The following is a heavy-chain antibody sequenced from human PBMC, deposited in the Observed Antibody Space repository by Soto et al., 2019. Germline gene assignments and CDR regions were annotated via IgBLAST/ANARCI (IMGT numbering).Heavy chain of an antibody. V-gene: IGHV1-8*01. CDR3: ARGVK. CDR1: VYTFTSDD. Sequence: QVQLVQSGAEVKKPGASVRVSCTASVYTFTSDDINWVRQATGQGLEWMGWMNSTSGNTVYAQKFQGRVTMTRSTSTSTAYMELSSRRSEDTVVYYWARGVKWGQGTMVTVSS. CDR2: MNSTSGNT. D-gene: IGHD3-22*01. J-gene: IGHJ3*01.